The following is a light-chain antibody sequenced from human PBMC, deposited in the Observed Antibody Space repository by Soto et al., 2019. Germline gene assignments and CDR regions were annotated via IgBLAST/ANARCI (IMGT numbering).Light chain of an antibody. CDR3: CSYTGSSTFYV. V-gene: IGLV2-23*02. J-gene: IGLJ1*01. CDR2: EVV. Sequence: QSALTQPPSASGSPGQSVTISCTGTKNDIGVYDFVSWYQHHPGKAPRLIIYEVVQRPSGVSNRFSGSKSGNTASLTISGLQAEDEADYYCCSYTGSSTFYVFGTGTKVTVL. CDR1: KNDIGVYDF.